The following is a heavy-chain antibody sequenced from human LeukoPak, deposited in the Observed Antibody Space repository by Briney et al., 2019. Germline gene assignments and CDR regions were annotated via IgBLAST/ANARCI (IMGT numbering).Heavy chain of an antibody. CDR2: IYYSGST. J-gene: IGHJ6*03. Sequence: SETLSLTCTVSGGSISSYYWSWIRQPPGKGLEWIGYIYYSGSTNYNPSLKSRVTISVDTSKNQFSLKLSSVTAADTAMYYCARSGQQLVPYYYYFYMDVWGKGTTVTVSS. CDR1: GGSISSYY. CDR3: ARSGQQLVPYYYYFYMDV. D-gene: IGHD6-6*01. V-gene: IGHV4-59*01.